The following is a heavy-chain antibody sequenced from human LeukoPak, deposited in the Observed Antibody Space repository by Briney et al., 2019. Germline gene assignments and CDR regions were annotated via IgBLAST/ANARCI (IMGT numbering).Heavy chain of an antibody. V-gene: IGHV3-30*18. D-gene: IGHD3-22*01. CDR1: GFTFSSYG. Sequence: PGGSLRLSCAASGFTFSSYGMHWVRQAPDKGLEWVAVISYDGSNKYYADSVKGRFTISRDNSKNTLYLQMNSLRAEDTAVYYCAKGSGYYFGAFDIWGQGTMVTVSS. CDR3: AKGSGYYFGAFDI. J-gene: IGHJ3*02. CDR2: ISYDGSNK.